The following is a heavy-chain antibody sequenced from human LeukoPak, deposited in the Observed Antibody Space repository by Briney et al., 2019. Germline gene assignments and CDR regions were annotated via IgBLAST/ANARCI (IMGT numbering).Heavy chain of an antibody. Sequence: PSETLSLTCTVSGGSISSSSYYWGWIRQPPGKGLEWIGSIYYSGSTYYNPSLKSRVTISVDTSKNQFSLKLSSVTAADTAVYYRARPQTRIAAGGAFDIWGQGTMVTVSS. J-gene: IGHJ3*02. CDR2: IYYSGST. CDR3: ARPQTRIAAGGAFDI. D-gene: IGHD6-13*01. CDR1: GGSISSSSYY. V-gene: IGHV4-39*01.